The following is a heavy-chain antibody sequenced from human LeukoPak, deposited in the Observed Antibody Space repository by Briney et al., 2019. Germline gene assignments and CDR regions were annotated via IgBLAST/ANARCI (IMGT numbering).Heavy chain of an antibody. CDR2: IIPIFGTA. CDR3: AREITAYMSSSWYGFFDY. D-gene: IGHD6-13*01. V-gene: IGHV1-69*13. Sequence: SVKVSCKASGGTFSSYAISWVRQAPGQGLEWMGGIIPIFGTANYAQKFQGRVTITADESTSTAYMELSSLRSEDTAVYYCAREITAYMSSSWYGFFDYWGQGTLVAVSS. CDR1: GGTFSSYA. J-gene: IGHJ4*02.